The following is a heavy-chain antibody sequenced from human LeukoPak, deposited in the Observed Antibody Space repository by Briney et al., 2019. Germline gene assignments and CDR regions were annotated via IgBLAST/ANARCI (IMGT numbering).Heavy chain of an antibody. D-gene: IGHD3-22*01. CDR2: IYSGGST. J-gene: IGHJ4*02. V-gene: IGHV3-66*01. Sequence: GGSLRLSCAASGFTVSSNYMSWVRQAPGKGLEWVSVIYSGGSTYYADSVKGRFTISRDNSKNTLYLQMNSLRAEDTAVYYCARDLRNYDDYYFDYWGQGTLVTVSS. CDR1: GFTVSSNY. CDR3: ARDLRNYDDYYFDY.